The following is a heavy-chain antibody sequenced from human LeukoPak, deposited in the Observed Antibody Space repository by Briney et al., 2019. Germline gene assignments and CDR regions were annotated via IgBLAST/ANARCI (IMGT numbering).Heavy chain of an antibody. V-gene: IGHV3-23*01. CDR1: GFTFDNYA. J-gene: IGHJ4*02. CDR3: ARADYGRTS. D-gene: IGHD4-17*01. Sequence: GGSLRLSCAASGFTFDNYAMTWVRQPPGKGLEWVSLVSGSGGSTYYADSVKGRFTISRDNAKNSLFLQMNSLRDEDTAVYYCARADYGRTSWGQGTLVTVSS. CDR2: VSGSGGST.